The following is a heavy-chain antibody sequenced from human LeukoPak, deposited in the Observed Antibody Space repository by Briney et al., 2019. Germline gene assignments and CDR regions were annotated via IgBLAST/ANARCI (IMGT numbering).Heavy chain of an antibody. CDR1: GGSISSGGYS. J-gene: IGHJ4*02. V-gene: IGHV4-30-2*01. CDR2: IYHSGST. CDR3: ARARGRMVQGVIATYYFDY. Sequence: SETLSLTCAVSGGSISSGGYSWSWIRQPPGKGLEWIGYIYHSGSTYYNPSLKSRVTISVDRSKNQFSLKLSSVTAADTAVYYCARARGRMVQGVIATYYFDYWGQGTLVTVSS. D-gene: IGHD3-10*01.